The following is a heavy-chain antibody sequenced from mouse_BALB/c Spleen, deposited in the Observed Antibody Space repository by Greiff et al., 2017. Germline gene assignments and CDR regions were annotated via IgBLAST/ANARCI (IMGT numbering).Heavy chain of an antibody. CDR1: GFTFTDYY. J-gene: IGHJ4*01. Sequence: EVKLMESGGGLVQPGGSLRLSCATSGFTFTDYYMSWVRQPPGKALEWLGFIRNKANGYTTEYSASVKGRFTISRDNSQSILYLQMNTLRAEDSATYYCARDGDYGNYFYAMDYWGQGTSVTVSS. CDR2: IRNKANGYTT. CDR3: ARDGDYGNYFYAMDY. V-gene: IGHV7-3*02. D-gene: IGHD2-1*01.